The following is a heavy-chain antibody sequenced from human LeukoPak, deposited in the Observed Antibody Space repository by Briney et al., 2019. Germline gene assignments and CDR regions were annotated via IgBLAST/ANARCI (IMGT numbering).Heavy chain of an antibody. CDR2: IKQGGSEK. V-gene: IGHV3-7*01. J-gene: IGHJ5*02. CDR3: ARVWLVYWFDP. CDR1: GFTFSSYW. D-gene: IGHD6-19*01. Sequence: PGGSLRLSCAASGFTFSSYWMSWVRQAPGKGLEWVANIKQGGSEKYYVDSVKGRFTISRDNAKNSLYLQVNSLRAEDTAVYYCARVWLVYWFDPWGQGTLVTVSS.